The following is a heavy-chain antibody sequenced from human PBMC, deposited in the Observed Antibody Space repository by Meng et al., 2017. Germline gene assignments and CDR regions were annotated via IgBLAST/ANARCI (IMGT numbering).Heavy chain of an antibody. V-gene: IGHV3-23*04. Sequence: EGRLVGAGGGVGQPGGSLRLSCAASGFTFSSYAMSWVRQAPGKGLEWVSAISGSGGSTYYADSVKGRFTISRDNSQNTLYLQMNSLRAEDTAVYYCVFQPVAGTGYDYWGQGTLVTVSS. CDR3: VFQPVAGTGYDY. J-gene: IGHJ4*02. D-gene: IGHD6-19*01. CDR2: ISGSGGST. CDR1: GFTFSSYA.